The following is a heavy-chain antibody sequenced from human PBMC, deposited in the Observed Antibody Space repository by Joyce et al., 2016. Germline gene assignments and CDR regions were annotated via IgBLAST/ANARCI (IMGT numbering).Heavy chain of an antibody. V-gene: IGHV3-48*01. CDR1: GFTFSSYS. Sequence: EVQLVESGGGLVQPGESLRLSCAASGFTFSSYSMNWVRQAPGKGLEWVSYISSSSSTIYYADSVKGRFTISRDNAKNSLYLQMNSLRAEDTAVYYCAKADYGDKIDAFDIWGQGTMVTVSS. J-gene: IGHJ3*02. CDR2: ISSSSSTI. D-gene: IGHD4-17*01. CDR3: AKADYGDKIDAFDI.